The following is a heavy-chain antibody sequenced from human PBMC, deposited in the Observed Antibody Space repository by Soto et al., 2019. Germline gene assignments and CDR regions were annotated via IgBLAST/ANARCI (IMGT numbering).Heavy chain of an antibody. CDR1: GFTFSSYG. J-gene: IGHJ4*02. D-gene: IGHD6-19*01. CDR2: ISYDGSNK. CDR3: AKDYSSGWYGDY. V-gene: IGHV3-30*18. Sequence: GSLRLSCAASGFTFSSYGMHWVRQAPGKGLEWVAVISYDGSNKYYADSVKGRFTISRDNSKNTLYLQMNSLRAEDTAVYYCAKDYSSGWYGDYWGQGTLVTVSS.